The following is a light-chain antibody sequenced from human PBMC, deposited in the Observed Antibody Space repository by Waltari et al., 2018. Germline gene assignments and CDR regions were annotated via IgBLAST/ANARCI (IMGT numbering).Light chain of an antibody. J-gene: IGKJ2*01. CDR2: DAS. CDR1: QTIRSN. Sequence: ETVMTQSPATLSVSPGERATLSCRASQTIRSNLAWYQQKPGQAPRLLMYDASTRATGVTGRFSGTGSGTEFTLIISSLQSEDFAVYYCQQYDNWPQTFGQGTKLEIK. CDR3: QQYDNWPQT. V-gene: IGKV3-15*01.